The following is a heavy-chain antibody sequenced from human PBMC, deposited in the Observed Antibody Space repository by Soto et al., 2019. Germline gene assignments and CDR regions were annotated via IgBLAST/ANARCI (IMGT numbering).Heavy chain of an antibody. CDR3: AKEGGLSGSYYISSSYYFDY. CDR1: GFTFSSYG. Sequence: QVQLVESGGGVVQPGRSLRLSCVASGFTFSSYGMHWVRQAPGKGLAWVAIISYDGSNTYYADSVKGRFTISRDNSKNTLYLQMNSRRAEDTSVYYCAKEGGLSGSYYISSSYYFDYWGQGTLVTVSS. CDR2: ISYDGSNT. V-gene: IGHV3-30*18. J-gene: IGHJ4*02. D-gene: IGHD1-26*01.